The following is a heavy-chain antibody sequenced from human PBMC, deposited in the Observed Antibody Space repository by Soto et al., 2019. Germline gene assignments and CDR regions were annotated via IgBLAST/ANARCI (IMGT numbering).Heavy chain of an antibody. Sequence: PGGSLRLSCAASGFTFSSYGMHWVRQAPGKGLEWVAVIWYDGSNKYYADSVKGRFTISRDNSKNTLYLQMNSLRAEDTGVYYCAREYSSSWPYYYYYYMDVWGKGTTVTVSS. CDR2: IWYDGSNK. J-gene: IGHJ6*03. CDR1: GFTFSSYG. D-gene: IGHD6-13*01. CDR3: AREYSSSWPYYYYYYMDV. V-gene: IGHV3-33*01.